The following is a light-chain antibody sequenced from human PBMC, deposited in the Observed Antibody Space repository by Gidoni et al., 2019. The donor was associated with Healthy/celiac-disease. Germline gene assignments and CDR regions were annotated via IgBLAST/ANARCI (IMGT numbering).Light chain of an antibody. Sequence: EIVMTQSPATLSVSPGERATLSCRASQSVSSNLAWYQQKPGQAPRHLIYGASTRATGSPARFSGSGSGTEFTLTISSLQSEDFAVYYCQQYNNWPPNTFGQGTKLEIK. J-gene: IGKJ2*01. V-gene: IGKV3-15*01. CDR2: GAS. CDR3: QQYNNWPPNT. CDR1: QSVSSN.